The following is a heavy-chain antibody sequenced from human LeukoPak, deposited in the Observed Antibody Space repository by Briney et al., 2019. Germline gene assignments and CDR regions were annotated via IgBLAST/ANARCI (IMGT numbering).Heavy chain of an antibody. CDR2: IWYDGTSK. CDR1: GFSLSAYG. V-gene: IGHV3-33*01. J-gene: IGHJ4*02. D-gene: IGHD6-13*01. CDR3: ARSQSSSLIDY. Sequence: PGGSLRLSCAAPGFSLSAYGVHWVRQAPGKGLGWVAVIWYDGTSKDYADSVKGRFTFSRDNSKNTLYLQMNSLTVEDTAVYYCARSQSSSLIDYWGQGTLVTVSS.